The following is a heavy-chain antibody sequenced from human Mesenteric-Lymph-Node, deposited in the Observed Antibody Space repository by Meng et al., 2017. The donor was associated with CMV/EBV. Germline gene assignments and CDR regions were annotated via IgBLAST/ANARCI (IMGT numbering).Heavy chain of an antibody. V-gene: IGHV3-23*01. J-gene: IGHJ5*02. CDR3: AKADYSNYFYWFDP. CDR1: GFTFSNYA. CDR2: IGGSGTNT. D-gene: IGHD4-11*01. Sequence: GGSLRLSCAASGFTFSNYAMSWVRQAPGKGLEWVSSIGGSGTNTYYADSVRGRFTISRDDSENTLYLQLNSLRAEDTAVYYCAKADYSNYFYWFDPWGQGTLVTVSS.